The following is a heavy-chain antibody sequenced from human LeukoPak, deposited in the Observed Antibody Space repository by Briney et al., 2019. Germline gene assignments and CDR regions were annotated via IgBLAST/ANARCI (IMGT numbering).Heavy chain of an antibody. Sequence: GGSLRLSCAASGFTFDDYAMHWVRQAPGKGLEWVSGISWNSGSIGYADSVKGRFTISRDNAKNSLYLQMNSLRAEDTALYYCAKALSYYDSNCYFPKSEYFQHWGQGTLVTGSS. J-gene: IGHJ1*01. V-gene: IGHV3-9*01. CDR1: GFTFDDYA. D-gene: IGHD3-22*01. CDR2: ISWNSGSI. CDR3: AKALSYYDSNCYFPKSEYFQH.